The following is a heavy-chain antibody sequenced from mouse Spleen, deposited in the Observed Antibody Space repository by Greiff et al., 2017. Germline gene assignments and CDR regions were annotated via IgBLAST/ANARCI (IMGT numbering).Heavy chain of an antibody. CDR2: ISSGSSTI. CDR1: GFTFSSFG. CDR3: AITTVVPLAMDY. Sequence: EVQLVESGGGLVQPGGSRKLSCAASGFTFSSFGMHWVRQAPEKGLEWVAYISSGSSTIYYADTVKGRFTISRDNPKNTLFLQMTSLRSEDTAMYYCAITTVVPLAMDYWGQGTSVTVSS. D-gene: IGHD1-1*01. V-gene: IGHV5-17*02. J-gene: IGHJ4*01.